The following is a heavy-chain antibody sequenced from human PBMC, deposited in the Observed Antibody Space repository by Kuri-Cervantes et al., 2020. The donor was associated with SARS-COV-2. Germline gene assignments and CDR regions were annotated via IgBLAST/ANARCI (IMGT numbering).Heavy chain of an antibody. CDR3: ARDLRNTVVTPNYYYYYYMDV. J-gene: IGHJ6*03. CDR1: GGSISSGSYY. CDR2: IYYSGST. Sequence: SETLSLTCTVSGGSISSGSYYWSWIRQPAGKGLEWIGYIYYSGSTNYNPSHKSRVTISVDTSKNQFSLKLSSVTAADTAVYYCARDLRNTVVTPNYYYYYYMDVWGKGTTVTVSS. V-gene: IGHV4-61*10. D-gene: IGHD4-23*01.